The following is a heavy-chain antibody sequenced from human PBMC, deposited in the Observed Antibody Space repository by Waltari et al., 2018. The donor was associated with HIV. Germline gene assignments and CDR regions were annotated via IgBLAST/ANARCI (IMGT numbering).Heavy chain of an antibody. Sequence: EVQLVESGGGLIQPGGSLRLSCAASGFTVSSHYITGVRPAPGTGLEWVSVIYSGGSTYYADSVKGRFTISRDNSKNTLYLQMNSLRAEDTAVYYCASGPGTGLFDYWGQGTLVTVSS. J-gene: IGHJ4*02. D-gene: IGHD3-10*01. CDR1: GFTVSSHY. V-gene: IGHV3-53*01. CDR3: ASGPGTGLFDY. CDR2: IYSGGST.